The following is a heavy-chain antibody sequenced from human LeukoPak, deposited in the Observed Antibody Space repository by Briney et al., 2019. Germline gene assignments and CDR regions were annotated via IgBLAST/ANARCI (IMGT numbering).Heavy chain of an antibody. D-gene: IGHD2-2*02. CDR2: IYYSGGT. V-gene: IGHV4-59*08. J-gene: IGHJ4*02. Sequence: SETLSLTCTVSGGSISSYYWSWIRQSPGKGLEWIGYIYYSGGTDYNLSLKSRVTISVDTSKNQFSLNLSSVTAADTAVYYCARQSGRQTPILYGGQGTLVTVSA. CDR3: ARQSGRQTPILY. CDR1: GGSISSYY.